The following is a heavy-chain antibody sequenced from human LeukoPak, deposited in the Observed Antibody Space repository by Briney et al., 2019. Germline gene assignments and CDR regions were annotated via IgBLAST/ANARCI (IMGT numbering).Heavy chain of an antibody. CDR2: INPNSGGT. D-gene: IGHD6-19*01. J-gene: IGHJ4*02. CDR1: GYTFTGYY. V-gene: IGHV1-2*02. CDR3: ARGTKTASYSSGWYDGEDY. Sequence: GASVKVSCKASGYTFTGYYMHWVRQAPGQGLGWMGWINPNSGGTNYAQKFQGRVTMTRDTSISTAYMELSRLRSDDTAVYYCARGTKTASYSSGWYDGEDYWGQGTLVTVSS.